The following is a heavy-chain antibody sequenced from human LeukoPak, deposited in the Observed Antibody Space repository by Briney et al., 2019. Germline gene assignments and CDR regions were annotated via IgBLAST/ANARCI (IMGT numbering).Heavy chain of an antibody. CDR3: ARLVRVGTNDAFDI. CDR2: INPNSGGT. J-gene: IGHJ3*02. CDR1: GYTFSVYY. Sequence: EASVKVSCKASGYTFSVYYMHWVRQAPGQGLEWMGWINPNSGGTNYAQKFQGRVTMTRDTSISTAYMELSRLRSDDTAVYYCARLVRVGTNDAFDIWGQGTMVTVSS. D-gene: IGHD1-14*01. V-gene: IGHV1-2*02.